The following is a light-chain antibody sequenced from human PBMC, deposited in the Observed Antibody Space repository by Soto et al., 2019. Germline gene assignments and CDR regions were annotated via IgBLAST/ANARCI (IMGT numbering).Light chain of an antibody. CDR1: SGYSGYA. CDR2: VNSDGSH. J-gene: IGLJ3*02. V-gene: IGLV4-69*02. Sequence: QLVLTQSPSASASLGASVKLTCTLSSGYSGYAVAWHQQRPEKGPRYLMKVNSDGSHNEGDGIPDRFSVSSSGTERYLTISSLQSEDEAAYYCQTWESGIVVFGGGTKVTVL. CDR3: QTWESGIVV.